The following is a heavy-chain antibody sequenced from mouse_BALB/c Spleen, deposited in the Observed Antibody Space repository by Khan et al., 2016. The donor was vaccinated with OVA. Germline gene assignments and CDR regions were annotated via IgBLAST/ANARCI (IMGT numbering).Heavy chain of an antibody. D-gene: IGHD1-1*01. V-gene: IGHV1-4*01. Sequence: QVQLQQSGAELARPGASVKMSCKASGYTFTSYSMHWINQRPGQGLEWIGNINPSNAYTNYNQKFKDKATLTADTSSSTAYMQLSSLTSEDSAVXYCARDFHYYGSRGALDYWGQGTSVTVSS. CDR1: GYTFTSYS. CDR2: INPSNAYT. J-gene: IGHJ4*01. CDR3: ARDFHYYGSRGALDY.